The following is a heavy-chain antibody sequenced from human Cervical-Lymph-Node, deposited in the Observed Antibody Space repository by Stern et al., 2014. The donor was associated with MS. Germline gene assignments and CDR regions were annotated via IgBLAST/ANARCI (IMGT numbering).Heavy chain of an antibody. CDR1: GFTFSNDA. Sequence: VQLVESGGGVVQPGRSLRLSCAASGFTFSNDAMHWVRQAPGKGLEWEAVISYDGSTKYYADSVKGRFTISRDNSKNTLYLQTNSLRTEDTAVYYCAGGGYGGNSNFDYWGQGTLVTVSS. J-gene: IGHJ4*02. D-gene: IGHD4-23*01. CDR2: ISYDGSTK. V-gene: IGHV3-30-3*01. CDR3: AGGGYGGNSNFDY.